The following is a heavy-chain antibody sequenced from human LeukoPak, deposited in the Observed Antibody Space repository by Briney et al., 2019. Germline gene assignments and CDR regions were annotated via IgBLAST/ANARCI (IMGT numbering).Heavy chain of an antibody. Sequence: PSDTLSLTCAVSGGSISSYYWSWIRQPPGKGLEWIGYIYSSGSNNYNPSLKSRVTISVDTSKEQFSLKLSSVTAADTAVYYCARQAVAGSADAFDIWGQGTMVTVSS. CDR3: ARQAVAGSADAFDI. J-gene: IGHJ3*02. CDR1: GGSISSYY. V-gene: IGHV4-59*08. D-gene: IGHD6-19*01. CDR2: IYSSGSN.